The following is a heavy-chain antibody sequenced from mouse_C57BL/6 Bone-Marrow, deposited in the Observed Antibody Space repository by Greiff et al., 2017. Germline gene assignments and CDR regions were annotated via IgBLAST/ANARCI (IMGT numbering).Heavy chain of an antibody. CDR2: INPYNGGT. D-gene: IGHD1-1*01. CDR3: ADCSSPYYCDY. J-gene: IGHJ2*01. Sequence: EVQLQQSGPVLVKPGASVKMSCKASGYTFTDYYMNWVKQSHGKSLEWIGVINPYNGGTSYNQKFKGKATLTVDKSSSTAYMELNSLTSEDSAVYYCADCSSPYYCDYWGQGTTLTVSS. V-gene: IGHV1-19*01. CDR1: GYTFTDYY.